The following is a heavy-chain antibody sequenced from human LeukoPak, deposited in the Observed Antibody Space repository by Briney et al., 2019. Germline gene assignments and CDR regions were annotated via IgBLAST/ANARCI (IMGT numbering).Heavy chain of an antibody. CDR3: ARRKESSGWYILGDVFDI. D-gene: IGHD6-19*01. J-gene: IGHJ3*02. V-gene: IGHV1-18*01. CDR2: ISAYNGNT. CDR1: GYTFTSYG. Sequence: ASVKVSCKASGYTFTSYGISWVRQAPGQGLEWMGWISAYNGNTNYAQKLQGRVTMTTDTSTSTAYMELRSLRSDDTAVYYCARRKESSGWYILGDVFDIGGQGKMVTVSS.